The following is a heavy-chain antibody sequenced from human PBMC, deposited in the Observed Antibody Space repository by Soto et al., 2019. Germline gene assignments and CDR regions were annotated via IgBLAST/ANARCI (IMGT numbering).Heavy chain of an antibody. CDR2: ISGSGGST. CDR3: GHSARGGSGYYTGPM. J-gene: IGHJ4*02. D-gene: IGHD3-3*01. CDR1: GFTFSSYA. V-gene: IGHV3-23*01. Sequence: QPGGSLRLSCAASGFTFSSYAMSWVRQAPGKGLEWVSAISGSGGSTYYADSVKGRFTISRDNSKNTLYLQMNSLRAEDTAVYYRGHSARGGSGYYTGPMWAPGALENVSS.